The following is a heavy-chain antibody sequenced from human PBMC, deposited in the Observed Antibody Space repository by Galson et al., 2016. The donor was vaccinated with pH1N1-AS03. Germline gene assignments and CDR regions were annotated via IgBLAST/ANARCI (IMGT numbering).Heavy chain of an antibody. CDR1: GFTFSTSY. D-gene: IGHD3-3*01. CDR3: ARVVRGVLERLRNYDYYYIDV. J-gene: IGHJ6*03. Sequence: SLRLSCAASGFTFSTSYMIWVRQAPGKGLEWVASTMQDGSENYYVDSVKGRFILSRDSTTNSLYLQMDSLRVEDTAVYYCARVVRGVLERLRNYDYYYIDVWGKGTTVTVS. V-gene: IGHV3-7*03. CDR2: TMQDGSEN.